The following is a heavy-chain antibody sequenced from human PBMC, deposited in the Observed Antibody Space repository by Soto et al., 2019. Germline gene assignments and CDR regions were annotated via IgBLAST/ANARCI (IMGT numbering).Heavy chain of an antibody. V-gene: IGHV4-30-2*01. D-gene: IGHD5-18*01. J-gene: IGHJ6*02. CDR1: GGSISSGGYS. Sequence: SETLSLTCAVSGGSISSGGYSWSWIRQPPGKGLEWIGYIYHSGSTYYNPSLKSRVTISVDRSKNQFSLKLSSVTAADTAVYYCGSGYSYGYDYYYYGMDVWGQGTTVTVSS. CDR2: IYHSGST. CDR3: GSGYSYGYDYYYYGMDV.